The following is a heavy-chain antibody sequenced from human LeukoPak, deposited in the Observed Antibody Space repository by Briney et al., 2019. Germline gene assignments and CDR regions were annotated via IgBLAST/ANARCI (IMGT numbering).Heavy chain of an antibody. J-gene: IGHJ3*02. D-gene: IGHD3/OR15-3a*01. V-gene: IGHV3-11*01. CDR1: GFTFNDYY. CDR2: ISSRGRTI. Sequence: GGSLRLSCAASGFTFNDYYMSWIRQAPGKGLERVSYISSRGRTIYYAGSVKGRFTISRDNGENSLYLRMNSLRVEDTALYYCARGSDWNAFDSWGQGTVVTVSS. CDR3: ARGSDWNAFDS.